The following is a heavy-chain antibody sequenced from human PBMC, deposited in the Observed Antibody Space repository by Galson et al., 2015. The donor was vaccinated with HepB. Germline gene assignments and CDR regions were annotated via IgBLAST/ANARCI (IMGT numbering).Heavy chain of an antibody. J-gene: IGHJ4*02. CDR3: AKDIAVVMGY. CDR1: GFTFSSYG. Sequence: GFTFSSYGMHWVRQAPGKGLEWVAVISYDGSNKYYADSVKGRFTISRDNSKNTLYLQMNSLRAEDTAVYYCAKDIAVVMGYWGQGTLVTVSS. CDR2: ISYDGSNK. V-gene: IGHV3-30*18. D-gene: IGHD6-19*01.